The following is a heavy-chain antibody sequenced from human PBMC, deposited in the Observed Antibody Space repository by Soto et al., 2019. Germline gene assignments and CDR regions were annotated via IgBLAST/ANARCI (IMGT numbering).Heavy chain of an antibody. CDR3: ARATGPHYDSSGYDAFDI. Sequence: EVQLVESGGGLVQPGGSLRLSCAASGFTFSSYSMNWVRQAPGKGLEWVSYISSSSSTIYYADSVKGRFTISRDNAKNSLYLQMNSLTYEDTAVYYCARATGPHYDSSGYDAFDIWGQGTMVTVSS. D-gene: IGHD3-22*01. CDR2: ISSSSSTI. J-gene: IGHJ3*02. V-gene: IGHV3-48*02. CDR1: GFTFSSYS.